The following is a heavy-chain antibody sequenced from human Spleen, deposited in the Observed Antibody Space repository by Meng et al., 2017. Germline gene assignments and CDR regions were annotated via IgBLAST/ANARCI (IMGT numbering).Heavy chain of an antibody. V-gene: IGHV3-23*01. CDR3: ANPGSSSIYYYYHGMDV. J-gene: IGHJ6*02. CDR2: STIGGST. CDR1: GFSFRTFA. D-gene: IGHD6-6*01. Sequence: GESLKISCEASGFSFRTFAMTWVRQAPGKGLEWVSTSTIGGSTYYADSAKGRFTMSRDNSKKTVYLQMNSLRAADTAVYYCANPGSSSIYYYYHGMDVWGQGTTVTVSS.